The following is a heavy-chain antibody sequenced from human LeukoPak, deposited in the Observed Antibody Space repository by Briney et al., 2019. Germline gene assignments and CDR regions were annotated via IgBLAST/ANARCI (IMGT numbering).Heavy chain of an antibody. J-gene: IGHJ4*02. V-gene: IGHV3-23*01. CDR1: GFTFSSYA. CDR3: AKETRDYDILTGYPDY. D-gene: IGHD3-9*01. Sequence: GGSLRLSCAASGFTFSSYAMSWVRQAPGKGLEWVSTISGSGGSTYYADSVKGRFTISRDNSKNTLYLQMNSLRAEDTAVYYCAKETRDYDILTGYPDYWGQGTLVTVSS. CDR2: ISGSGGST.